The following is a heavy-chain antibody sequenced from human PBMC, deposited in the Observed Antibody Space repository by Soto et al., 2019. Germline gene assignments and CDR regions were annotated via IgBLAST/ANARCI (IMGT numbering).Heavy chain of an antibody. D-gene: IGHD2-2*01. J-gene: IGHJ5*02. V-gene: IGHV1-69*10. CDR1: GGNFSSYA. Sequence: SVKVSCKASGGNFSSYAISWVRQAPGQGLEWMGGIIPILGTANYAQKFQGRVTITADKSTSTAYMELSSLRSEDTAVDYCARVVPAAMENWFDPWGQGTLVTVSS. CDR3: ARVVPAAMENWFDP. CDR2: IIPILGTA.